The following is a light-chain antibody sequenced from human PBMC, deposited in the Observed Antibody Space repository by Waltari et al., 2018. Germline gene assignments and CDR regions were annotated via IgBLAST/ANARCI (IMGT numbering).Light chain of an antibody. J-gene: IGKJ4*01. CDR1: QSVLHSSNNQNY. CDR3: QQYYSTLRT. CDR2: WAS. Sequence: DIVMTQSPDSLAVSLGERATINCKSSQSVLHSSNNQNYLAWYQQKPGQPPKLLIYWASTRESGVPDRFSGSGSGTDFTLTISSLQAEDVAVYYCQQYYSTLRTFGGGTKVEIK. V-gene: IGKV4-1*01.